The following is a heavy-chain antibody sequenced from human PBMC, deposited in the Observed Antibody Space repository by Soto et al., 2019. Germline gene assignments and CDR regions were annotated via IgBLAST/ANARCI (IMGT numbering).Heavy chain of an antibody. J-gene: IGHJ4*02. CDR2: IYYSGST. CDR3: GRHHDS. V-gene: IGHV4-59*08. CDR1: GGSISSYY. Sequence: PSETLSLTCTVSGGSISSYYWSWIRQPPGKGQERIGYIYYSGSTNYNPSLKSRVTKSVDTSKNQFSLKLSSVTAADTAVYYWGRHHDSWGQGTLVTVSS.